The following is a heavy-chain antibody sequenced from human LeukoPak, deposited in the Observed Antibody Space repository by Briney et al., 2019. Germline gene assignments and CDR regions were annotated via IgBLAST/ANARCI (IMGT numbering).Heavy chain of an antibody. CDR2: IYYSGST. J-gene: IGHJ4*02. D-gene: IGHD3-10*01. CDR3: ARRKVRGVNFDY. Sequence: SETLSLTCTVSGGSISSYYWSWIRQPPGKGLEWIGYIYYSGSTNYNPSLKSRVTISVDTSKSQFSLKLSSVTAADTAVYYCARRKVRGVNFDYWGQGTLVTVSS. CDR1: GGSISSYY. V-gene: IGHV4-59*08.